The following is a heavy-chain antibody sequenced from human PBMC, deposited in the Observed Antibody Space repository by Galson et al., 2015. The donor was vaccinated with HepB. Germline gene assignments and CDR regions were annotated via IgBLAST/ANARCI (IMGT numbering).Heavy chain of an antibody. J-gene: IGHJ4*02. CDR1: GFIFSSYW. V-gene: IGHV3-7*01. Sequence: SLRLSCAASGFIFSSYWMSWVRQAPGKGLEWVANIKQDGNEKYYVGSVKGRFTISRDNAKNSLYLQMNSLRAEDTAVYYCARARYSGSYYFDYWGQGTLVTVSS. CDR3: ARARYSGSYYFDY. CDR2: IKQDGNEK. D-gene: IGHD1-26*01.